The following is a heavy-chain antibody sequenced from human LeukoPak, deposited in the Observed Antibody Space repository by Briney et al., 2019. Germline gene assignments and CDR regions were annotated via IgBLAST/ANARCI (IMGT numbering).Heavy chain of an antibody. D-gene: IGHD2-2*01. CDR1: GYTFTSYG. CDR3: ARDELSYQVLWDLDP. Sequence: ASVKVSCKVSGYTFTSYGISWVRQAPGQGLEWMGWISAYNGNTNYAQNFQGRVTMATDTSTSTAYMELRSLRSDDTAVYYCARDELSYQVLWDLDPWGQGTLVTVSS. J-gene: IGHJ5*02. V-gene: IGHV1-18*01. CDR2: ISAYNGNT.